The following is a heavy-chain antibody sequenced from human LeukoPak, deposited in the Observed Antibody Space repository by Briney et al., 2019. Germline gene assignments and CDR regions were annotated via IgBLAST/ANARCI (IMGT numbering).Heavy chain of an antibody. CDR1: GGSLNSHY. CDR2: IYYNGNT. Sequence: TPSETLSLTCTVSGGSLNSHYWAWIRQPPGKGLEWIGYIYYNGNTNYNPSLKSRVTISVDTSKNQFSLRLISVTAADTAVHYCARQTGRFDPWGQGTLVTVSS. J-gene: IGHJ5*02. CDR3: ARQTGRFDP. V-gene: IGHV4-59*11.